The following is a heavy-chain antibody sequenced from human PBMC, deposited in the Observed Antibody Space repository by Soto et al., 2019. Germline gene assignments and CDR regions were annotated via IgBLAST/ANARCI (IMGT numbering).Heavy chain of an antibody. CDR2: ISGTGGST. Sequence: GGSLRLSCAASGFTFDNYAMSWVRQAPGKGLEWVSTISGTGGSTYHADSVKGRFTISRDNSKNTLYLQMNSLRVEDTAVYYCAMVTAEIGTFDYSCQGSLVTVSS. D-gene: IGHD2-21*02. CDR1: GFTFDNYA. V-gene: IGHV3-23*01. CDR3: AMVTAEIGTFDY. J-gene: IGHJ4*02.